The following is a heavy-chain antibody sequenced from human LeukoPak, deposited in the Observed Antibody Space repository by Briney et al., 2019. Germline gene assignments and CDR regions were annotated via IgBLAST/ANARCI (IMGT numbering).Heavy chain of an antibody. J-gene: IGHJ6*03. CDR2: IYSGGST. Sequence: GGSLRLSCAASGFTVSSNYMSWVRQAPGKGLEWVSVIYSGGSTYYADSVKGRFTISRDNSKNTLYLQMNSLRAEDTAVYYCARERQLVDYYYYMDVWGKGTTVTVSS. CDR3: ARERQLVDYYYYMDV. V-gene: IGHV3-53*01. D-gene: IGHD6-6*01. CDR1: GFTVSSNY.